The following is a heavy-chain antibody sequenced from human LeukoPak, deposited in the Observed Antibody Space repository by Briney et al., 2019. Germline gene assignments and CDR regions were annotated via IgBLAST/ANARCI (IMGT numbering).Heavy chain of an antibody. D-gene: IGHD6-19*01. J-gene: IGHJ4*02. CDR1: GGSISSGSYY. CDR2: IYTSGST. Sequence: PSQTLSLTCTVSGGSISSGSYYWSWIRQPAGKGLEWIGRIYTSGSTNYNPSLKSRVTISVNTSKNQFSLKLSSVTAADTAVYYCARHMPAAVAGTVNFDYWGQGTLVTVSS. V-gene: IGHV4-61*02. CDR3: ARHMPAAVAGTVNFDY.